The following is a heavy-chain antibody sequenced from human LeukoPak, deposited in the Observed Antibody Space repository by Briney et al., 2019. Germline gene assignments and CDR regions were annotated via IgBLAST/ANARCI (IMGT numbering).Heavy chain of an antibody. Sequence: GGSLRLSCAASGFTFSSSAMSWVRQVPGKGLEWVSAVDAGALNTYYADSVKGRFTISRDDSKNTLYLQMNSLRAGDTAVYYCARVAKERVGGVYYFDYWGQGTLVTVSS. D-gene: IGHD1-1*01. J-gene: IGHJ4*02. CDR2: VDAGALNT. CDR3: ARVAKERVGGVYYFDY. CDR1: GFTFSSSA. V-gene: IGHV3-23*01.